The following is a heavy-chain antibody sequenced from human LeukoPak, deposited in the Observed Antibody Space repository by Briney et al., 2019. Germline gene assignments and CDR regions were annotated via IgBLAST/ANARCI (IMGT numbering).Heavy chain of an antibody. CDR3: ARVDGSGSYHFDY. J-gene: IGHJ4*02. CDR1: GYTFTGYY. Sequence: ASVKVSCKASGYTFTGYYMHWVRQAPGQGLEWMGWINPNSGGTNYAQKFQGRVTMTRDTSISTAYMELRRLRSDDTAVYYCARVDGSGSYHFDYWGQGTLVTVSS. V-gene: IGHV1-2*02. D-gene: IGHD3-10*01. CDR2: INPNSGGT.